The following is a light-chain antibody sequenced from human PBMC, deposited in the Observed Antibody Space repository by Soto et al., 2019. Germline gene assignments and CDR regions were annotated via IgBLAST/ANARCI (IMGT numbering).Light chain of an antibody. J-gene: IGKJ4*01. CDR3: QQRSSWPLLT. Sequence: EIVLTQSPATLSLSPWERATLSCRASQSVSSDLAWYQQKPGQAPRLHIYDASNRATGIPARFSGSGSGTDFTLTISSLEPEDFAVYYCQQRSSWPLLTFGGGTKVEIK. CDR1: QSVSSD. V-gene: IGKV3-11*01. CDR2: DAS.